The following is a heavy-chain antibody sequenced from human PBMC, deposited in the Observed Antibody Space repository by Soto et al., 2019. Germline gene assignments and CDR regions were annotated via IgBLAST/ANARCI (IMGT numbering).Heavy chain of an antibody. D-gene: IGHD6-13*01. CDR1: GFTFSNYW. V-gene: IGHV3-74*01. Sequence: EVQLMESGGGLVQPGGSLRLSCAASGFTFSNYWMHWVRQAPGKGLVWVSRINSDGSSTTYADSVKGRFTISRDNAKDTLYLQMNSLRVEDTAVYYCGRAEAAAGVDYWGQGTLVTVSS. CDR3: GRAEAAAGVDY. CDR2: INSDGSST. J-gene: IGHJ4*02.